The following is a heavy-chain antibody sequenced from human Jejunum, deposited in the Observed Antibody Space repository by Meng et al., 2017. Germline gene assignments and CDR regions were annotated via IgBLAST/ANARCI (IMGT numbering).Heavy chain of an antibody. D-gene: IGHD2/OR15-2a*01. CDR3: ARGIVPTRSLDN. V-gene: IGHV3-64*01. J-gene: IGHJ4*02. Sequence: EIQLVEAGGHLVQPGGSLRLSCVVSGFTLSSYAMHWVRQAPGKGLEYVSAISDDGKSTYYVNSVKGRFTISRDNSKNTLYLQMGSLRAEDMALYYCARGIVPTRSLDNWGQGTLVTVSS. CDR2: ISDDGKST. CDR1: GFTLSSYA.